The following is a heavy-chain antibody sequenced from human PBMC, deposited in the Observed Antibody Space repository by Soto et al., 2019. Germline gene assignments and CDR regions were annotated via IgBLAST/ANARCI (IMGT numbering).Heavy chain of an antibody. CDR3: ARTRIHCSGGSCYSGWPPAYGMGV. V-gene: IGHV4-34*01. D-gene: IGHD2-15*01. CDR2: INHSGST. J-gene: IGHJ6*02. CDR1: GGSISDYY. Sequence: SETLSLTYAVYGGSISDYYWSWIRQPPGKGLEWIGEINHSGSTNYNPSLKSRVTISVDTSKNQFSLKLSSVTAADTAVYYCARTRIHCSGGSCYSGWPPAYGMGVWGQGTTVNVSS.